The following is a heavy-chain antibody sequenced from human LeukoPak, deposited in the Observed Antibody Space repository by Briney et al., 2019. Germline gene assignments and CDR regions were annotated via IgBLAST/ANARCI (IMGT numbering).Heavy chain of an antibody. Sequence: PSQTLSLTCTVSGGSISSGSYYWSWIRQPPGKGLEWIGYIYYSGSTNYNPSLKSRVIISVDTSKNQFSLKLTSVTAADTAMYYCASYSSSASWDNWGQGTLVTVSS. V-gene: IGHV4-61*01. J-gene: IGHJ4*02. CDR1: GGSISSGSYY. CDR2: IYYSGST. D-gene: IGHD6-19*01. CDR3: ASYSSSASWDN.